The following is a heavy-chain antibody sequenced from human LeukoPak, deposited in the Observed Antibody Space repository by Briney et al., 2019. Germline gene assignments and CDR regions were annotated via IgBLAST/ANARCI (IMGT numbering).Heavy chain of an antibody. CDR1: GGSISSYY. CDR3: ARAYDFWFDH. J-gene: IGHJ5*02. D-gene: IGHD1-1*01. Sequence: SETLSLTCTVSGGSISSYYWSWIRQPPGKGLEWIGYIYYSGSTNYNPSLKSRVTISVDTSKNQFSLKLSSVTAADTAVYYCARAYDFWFDHWGQGTLVTVSS. CDR2: IYYSGST. V-gene: IGHV4-59*01.